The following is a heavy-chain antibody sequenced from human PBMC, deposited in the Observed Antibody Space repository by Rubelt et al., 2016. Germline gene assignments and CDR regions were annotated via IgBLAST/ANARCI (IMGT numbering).Heavy chain of an antibody. Sequence: QVQLQQWGAGLLKPSETLSLTCAVYGGSFSGYYWSWIRQPPGKGLEWIGEINHSGSTNYNPSLKSRVTISVEPSKNPFSLKLSSVTAADTAVYYCARGYCTNGVCYGGDYWGQGTLVTVSS. D-gene: IGHD2-8*01. CDR3: ARGYCTNGVCYGGDY. CDR2: INHSGST. CDR1: GGSFSGYY. V-gene: IGHV4-34*01. J-gene: IGHJ4*02.